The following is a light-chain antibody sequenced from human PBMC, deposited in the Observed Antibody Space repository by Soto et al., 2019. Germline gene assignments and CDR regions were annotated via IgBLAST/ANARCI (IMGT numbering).Light chain of an antibody. CDR1: QTVGTNF. CDR3: QHYSRTLPWT. Sequence: EIVLTQSPGTWCLSPGETATLSCRASQTVGTNFLAWYQQKPGQAPRLLMFGTSNRATDIPDRFGGSGSGTDFTLTISRLEPEDVAVYYCQHYSRTLPWTFGQGTKVDIK. V-gene: IGKV3-20*01. CDR2: GTS. J-gene: IGKJ1*01.